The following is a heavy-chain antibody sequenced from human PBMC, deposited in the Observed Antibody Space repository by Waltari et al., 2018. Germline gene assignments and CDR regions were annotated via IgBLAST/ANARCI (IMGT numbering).Heavy chain of an antibody. Sequence: EVQLVESGGGLVQPGGSLRLSCAASGFTFSSYWMSWVRRASGKGLEWVANIKQDGSEKDYVDSVKGRFTISRDNAKNSLYLQMNSLRAEDTAVYYCARDQNFWSGHNDYWGQGTLVTVSS. J-gene: IGHJ4*02. CDR2: IKQDGSEK. CDR1: GFTFSSYW. V-gene: IGHV3-7*01. CDR3: ARDQNFWSGHNDY. D-gene: IGHD3-3*01.